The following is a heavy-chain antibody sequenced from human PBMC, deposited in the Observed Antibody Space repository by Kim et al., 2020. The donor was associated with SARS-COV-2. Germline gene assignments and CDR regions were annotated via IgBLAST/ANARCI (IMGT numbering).Heavy chain of an antibody. CDR2: IYYSGST. D-gene: IGHD3-3*01. CDR3: ASQNYDFWSGYYPY. V-gene: IGHV4-59*01. J-gene: IGHJ4*02. Sequence: SETLSLTCTVSGGSISSYYWSWIRQPPGKGLEWIGYIYYSGSTNYNPSLKSRVTISVDTSKNQFSLKLSSVTAADTAVYYCASQNYDFWSGYYPYWGQGTLVTVSS. CDR1: GGSISSYY.